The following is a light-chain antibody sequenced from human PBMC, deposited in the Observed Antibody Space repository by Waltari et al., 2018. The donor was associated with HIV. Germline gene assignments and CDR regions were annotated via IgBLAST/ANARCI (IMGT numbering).Light chain of an antibody. Sequence: DIQLTQSPSFLSASIGERVTLHSRAREDITAFLACYQQKPGVAPKILIYAASTLEDEVPSRFSGSGSGTDFTLTISSLQPEDFATYFCQQLNTYPPDTFGPGTKLEI. V-gene: IGKV1-9*01. CDR2: AAS. CDR3: QQLNTYPPDT. CDR1: EDITAF. J-gene: IGKJ2*01.